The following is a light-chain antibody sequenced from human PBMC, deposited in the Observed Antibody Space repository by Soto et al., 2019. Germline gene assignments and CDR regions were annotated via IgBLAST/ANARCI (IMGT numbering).Light chain of an antibody. CDR2: GAS. CDR1: QSVSSSY. Sequence: EIVLTQSPGTLSLSPGERATLSCRASQSVSSSYLAWYQQKPGQAPRLLIYGASSRATGIPDRFSGSGSGTEFTLTISSLEPEDFAVYYCQQYGSSTYTLGQGTKVDIK. V-gene: IGKV3-20*01. CDR3: QQYGSSTYT. J-gene: IGKJ2*01.